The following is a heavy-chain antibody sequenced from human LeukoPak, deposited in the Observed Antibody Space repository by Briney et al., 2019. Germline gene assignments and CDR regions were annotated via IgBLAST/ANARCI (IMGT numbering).Heavy chain of an antibody. Sequence: PGGSLRLSCAASGFTFSSYTMSWVRQAPGKGLEWVSAISDSGGSTYYADSVKGRFTISRDNSKNTLYLQMNSLRAEDTAVYYCAKDSPMTINYYDSSGSPDAFDIWGQGTMVTVSS. J-gene: IGHJ3*02. CDR3: AKDSPMTINYYDSSGSPDAFDI. D-gene: IGHD3-22*01. CDR1: GFTFSSYT. CDR2: ISDSGGST. V-gene: IGHV3-23*01.